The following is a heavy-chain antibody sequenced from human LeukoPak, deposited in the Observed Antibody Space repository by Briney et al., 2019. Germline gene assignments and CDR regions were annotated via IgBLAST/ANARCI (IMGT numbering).Heavy chain of an antibody. CDR2: ISYDGSNK. CDR1: GFTFSSYA. J-gene: IGHJ4*02. V-gene: IGHV3-30-3*01. CDR3: ARDHYHYDSSGYFDY. D-gene: IGHD3-22*01. Sequence: PGGSLRLSCAASGFTFSSYAMHWVRQAPGKGLEWVAVISYDGSNKYYADSVKGRFTISRDNSKNTLYLQMNSLRAEDTAVYYCARDHYHYDSSGYFDYWGQGTLVTVSS.